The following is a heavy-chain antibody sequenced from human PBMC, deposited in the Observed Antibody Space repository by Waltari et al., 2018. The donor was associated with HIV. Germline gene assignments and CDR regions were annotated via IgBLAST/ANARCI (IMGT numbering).Heavy chain of an antibody. Sequence: EVQLVESGGGFVQPGGFLRLSCAASGLTFSRSWMHWVRQAPGKGLVWVSRINSDGSSTSYADSVKGRFTISRDNAKNTLYLQMNSLRAEDTAVYYCARADYMIAAWYFDLWGRGTLVTVSS. CDR1: GLTFSRSW. D-gene: IGHD2-21*01. CDR3: ARADYMIAAWYFDL. CDR2: INSDGSST. J-gene: IGHJ2*01. V-gene: IGHV3-74*01.